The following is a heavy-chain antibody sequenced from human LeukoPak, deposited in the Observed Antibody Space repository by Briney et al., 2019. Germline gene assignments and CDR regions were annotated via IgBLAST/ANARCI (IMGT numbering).Heavy chain of an antibody. CDR2: INNDGTST. V-gene: IGHV3-74*01. CDR3: TRDQLGTTLDY. Sequence: GGSLRLSCAASGFTLSGYWMRWVRQAPGKGLVWVSRINNDGTSTIYADSVKGRFTISRDNAKNTLYLQMNSLRAEDTAVYYCTRDQLGTTLDYWGQGALVTVSS. D-gene: IGHD1-1*01. J-gene: IGHJ4*02. CDR1: GFTLSGYW.